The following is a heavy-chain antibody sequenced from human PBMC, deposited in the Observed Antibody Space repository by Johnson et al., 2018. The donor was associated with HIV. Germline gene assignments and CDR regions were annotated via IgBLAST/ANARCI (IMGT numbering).Heavy chain of an antibody. Sequence: QVTLVESGGGLVQPGGSLRLSCAASGFTFSTYSMHWVRQAPGMRLEWVAVISYDGNNKYYADSLKGRFTISRDNSKNTLYLQMNSLRAEDTAVYSCARESGWGHDAFDIWGQGTMVIVSS. J-gene: IGHJ3*02. CDR3: ARESGWGHDAFDI. CDR2: ISYDGNNK. V-gene: IGHV3-30*04. D-gene: IGHD3-22*01. CDR1: GFTFSTYS.